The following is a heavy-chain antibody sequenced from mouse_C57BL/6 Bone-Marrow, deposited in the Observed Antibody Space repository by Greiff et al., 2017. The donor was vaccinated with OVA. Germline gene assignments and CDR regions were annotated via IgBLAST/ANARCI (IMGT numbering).Heavy chain of an antibody. D-gene: IGHD1-1*01. J-gene: IGHJ1*03. CDR3: ARVYYGSSYWYFDV. CDR2: IWSGGST. CDR1: GFSLTSYG. Sequence: QVQLQQSGPGLVQPSQSLSITCTVSGFSLTSYGVHWVRQSPGKGLEWLGVIWSGGSTDYNAAFISRLSISKDNSKCQVFFKMNSLQADDTAIYYCARVYYGSSYWYFDVWGTGTTVTVSS. V-gene: IGHV2-2*01.